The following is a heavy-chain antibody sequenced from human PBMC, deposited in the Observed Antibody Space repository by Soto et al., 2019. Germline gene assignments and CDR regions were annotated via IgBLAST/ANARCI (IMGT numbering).Heavy chain of an antibody. CDR3: ARDERRMITFGGVIVMEQYFQH. CDR2: IWYDGSNK. V-gene: IGHV3-33*01. CDR1: GFTFSSYG. D-gene: IGHD3-16*02. J-gene: IGHJ1*01. Sequence: QVQLVESGGGVVQPGRSLRLSCAASGFTFSSYGMHWVRQAPGKGLEWVAVIWYDGSNKYYADSVKGRFTISRDNSKNTLYLQMNSLRAEDTAVYYCARDERRMITFGGVIVMEQYFQHWGQGTLVTVSS.